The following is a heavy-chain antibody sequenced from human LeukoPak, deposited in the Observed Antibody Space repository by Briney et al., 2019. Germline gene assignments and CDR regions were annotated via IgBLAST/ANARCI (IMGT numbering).Heavy chain of an antibody. D-gene: IGHD2/OR15-2a*01. V-gene: IGHV3-30*18. J-gene: IGHJ4*02. Sequence: GGSLRLSCAASGFTFSSYGMHWVRQAPGKGLEWVAAISYDGSNKYYADSVKDRFTISRDNSKNTLYLQMNSLRAEDTAVYYCAKEGGEGTFFDYWGQGTLVTVSS. CDR3: AKEGGEGTFFDY. CDR1: GFTFSSYG. CDR2: ISYDGSNK.